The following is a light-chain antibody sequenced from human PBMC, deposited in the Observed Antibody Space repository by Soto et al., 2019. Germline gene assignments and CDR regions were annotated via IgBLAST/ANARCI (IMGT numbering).Light chain of an antibody. CDR1: QSVGSIY. Sequence: EIVMTQSPGTLSLSQGERATLSFRASQSVGSIYLAWYQQRPGQAPRLLIYGASNRATGIPVRFSGSGSGTDFTLTISGLEPEDFAVYYCQQYGSSSITFGQGTRLEI. V-gene: IGKV3-20*01. CDR3: QQYGSSSIT. CDR2: GAS. J-gene: IGKJ5*01.